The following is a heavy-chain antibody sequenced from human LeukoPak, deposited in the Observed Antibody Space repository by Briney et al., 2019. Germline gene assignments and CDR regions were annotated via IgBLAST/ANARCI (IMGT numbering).Heavy chain of an antibody. CDR2: ITSSGSYI. D-gene: IGHD2-15*01. V-gene: IGHV3-21*04. Sequence: GGSLRLSCAASAFSFSNYNMNWVRQAPGKGLEWVSSITSSGSYIYYADSVKGRFTISRDNAKNSLYLQMNSLRAEDTALYYCAKGYCSGGSCYPDYFDYWGQGTLVTVSS. CDR1: AFSFSNYN. CDR3: AKGYCSGGSCYPDYFDY. J-gene: IGHJ4*02.